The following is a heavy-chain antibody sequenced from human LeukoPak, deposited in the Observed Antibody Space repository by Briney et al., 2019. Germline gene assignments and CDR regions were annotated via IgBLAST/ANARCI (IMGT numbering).Heavy chain of an antibody. V-gene: IGHV3-74*01. J-gene: IGHJ5*02. CDR3: TRAPINYCSVGSCYCGTNWFDP. Sequence: GGSLRLSCAASGFTFTAHWMHWVRQAPGKGLVWISRIYNDGSSTTYADSVKGRFTISRDNAKNMLYLQMNSLRAEDQAVYYCTRAPINYCSVGSCYCGTNWFDPWGQGTLVTVSS. CDR2: IYNDGSST. D-gene: IGHD2-15*01. CDR1: GFTFTAHW.